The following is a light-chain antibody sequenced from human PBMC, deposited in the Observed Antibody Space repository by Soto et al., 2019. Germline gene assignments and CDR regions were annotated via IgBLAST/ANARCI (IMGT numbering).Light chain of an antibody. V-gene: IGKV3-15*01. CDR3: QQYNNWPLLGFT. J-gene: IGKJ3*01. CDR1: QSVSSN. CDR2: GAS. Sequence: EIVMTQSPATLSVSPGERATLSCRASQSVSSNLAWYQQKPGQAPRLLIYGASTRATGIPARFSGSGSGTEFTLTISSLQSEDFAVYYFQQYNNWPLLGFTFGPGTKVDIK.